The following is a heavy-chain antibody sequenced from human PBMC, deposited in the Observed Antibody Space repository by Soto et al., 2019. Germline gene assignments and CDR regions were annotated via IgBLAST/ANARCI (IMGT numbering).Heavy chain of an antibody. Sequence: EVQLVPSGAEVKKPGESLRISCMGSGYKFSTYWITWVRQTPGKGLEWMGKIDPSDFYTKYSPSFEGHVTISVNKSINTAYLQWSSLKASDSAMYYCARRGGFGELLSPWGQGTLVTVSS. V-gene: IGHV5-10-1*01. CDR3: ARRGGFGELLSP. J-gene: IGHJ5*02. CDR2: IDPSDFYT. CDR1: GYKFSTYW. D-gene: IGHD3-10*01.